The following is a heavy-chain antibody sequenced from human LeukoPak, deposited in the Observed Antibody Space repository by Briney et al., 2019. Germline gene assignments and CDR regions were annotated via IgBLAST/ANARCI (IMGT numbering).Heavy chain of an antibody. CDR3: ARDWILEWLLPQIYHYYYYMDV. Sequence: GGSLRLSCAASGFTFSSYSMNWVRQAPGKGLEWVSSISSSSSYIYYADSVKGRFNISRENAKNSLYLQMNSLRAEDTAVYYCARDWILEWLLPQIYHYYYYMDVRGKGTTVTVSS. V-gene: IGHV3-21*01. CDR1: GFTFSSYS. D-gene: IGHD3-3*01. J-gene: IGHJ6*03. CDR2: ISSSSSYI.